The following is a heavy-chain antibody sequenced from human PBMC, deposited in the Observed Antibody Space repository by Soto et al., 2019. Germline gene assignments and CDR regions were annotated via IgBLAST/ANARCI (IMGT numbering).Heavy chain of an antibody. D-gene: IGHD3-22*01. CDR1: GGTFSNYG. V-gene: IGHV1-69*12. CDR3: ATESEIKRGYYDSSGPTWYFDL. Sequence: QVQLVQSGAEVKKPGSSVKVSCKASGGTFSNYGITWVRQAPGQGLEWMGGINAIFGTANYAQKFQGRVTLTADESTSTVYTDLSSLRTEATAVYYCATESEIKRGYYDSSGPTWYFDLWGRGTLVTVSS. J-gene: IGHJ2*01. CDR2: INAIFGTA.